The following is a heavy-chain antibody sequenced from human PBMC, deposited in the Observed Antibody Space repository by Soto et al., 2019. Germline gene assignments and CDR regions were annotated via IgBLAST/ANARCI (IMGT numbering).Heavy chain of an antibody. V-gene: IGHV3-30-3*01. Sequence: GVLRLSCAASGFTFSSYAMHWVRQAPGKGLEWVAVISYDGSNKYYADSVKGRFTISRDNSKNTLYLQMNSLRAEDTAVYYCAKAPLRYFDRNWFDPWGQGTLVTVSS. CDR3: AKAPLRYFDRNWFDP. D-gene: IGHD3-9*01. CDR1: GFTFSSYA. CDR2: ISYDGSNK. J-gene: IGHJ5*02.